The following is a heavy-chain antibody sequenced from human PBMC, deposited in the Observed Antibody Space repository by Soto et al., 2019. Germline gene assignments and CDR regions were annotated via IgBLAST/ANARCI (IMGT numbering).Heavy chain of an antibody. CDR3: ATDYDSSGYYIPVPS. D-gene: IGHD3-22*01. CDR1: GYTLTELS. CDR2: FDPEDGET. V-gene: IGHV1-24*01. J-gene: IGHJ4*02. Sequence: GASVKVSCKVSGYTLTELSMHWVRQAPGKGLEWMGGFDPEDGETIYAQKFQGRVTMTEDTSTDTAYMELSSLRSEDTAVYYCATDYDSSGYYIPVPSWGQGTLDTVSS.